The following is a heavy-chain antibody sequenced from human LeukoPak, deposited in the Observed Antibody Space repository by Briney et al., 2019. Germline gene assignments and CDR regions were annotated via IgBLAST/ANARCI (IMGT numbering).Heavy chain of an antibody. CDR2: IRNDGSNK. V-gene: IGHV3-30*02. CDR1: GFTFSSYV. J-gene: IGHJ5*02. CDR3: AKDTTPPKAGFDP. Sequence: PGGSLRLSCASSGFTFSSYVMHWVRQAPGKGLEWVAFIRNDGSNKYYADSVKGRFTISRDNSKNTLYLQMNSLRAEDTAVYYCAKDTTPPKAGFDPWGQGTLVTVSS. D-gene: IGHD1-14*01.